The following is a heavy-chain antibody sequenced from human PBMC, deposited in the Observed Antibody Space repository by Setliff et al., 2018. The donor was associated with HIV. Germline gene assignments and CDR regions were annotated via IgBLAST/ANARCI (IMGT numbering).Heavy chain of an antibody. CDR3: ARDPGSSSFDY. CDR1: GFTFSTHW. CDR2: INQDGSVT. D-gene: IGHD6-19*01. Sequence: GETLKISCVASGFTFSTHWMSWVRQTPGKGLEFVANINQDGSVTNYVDSVKGRFTISRDNARNLVYLQMSSLRAEDTAAYYCARDPGSSSFDYWGQGAPVTVSS. V-gene: IGHV3-7*03. J-gene: IGHJ4*02.